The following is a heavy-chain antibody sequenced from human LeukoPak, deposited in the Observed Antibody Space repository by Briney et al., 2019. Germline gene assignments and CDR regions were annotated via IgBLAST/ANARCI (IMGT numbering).Heavy chain of an antibody. CDR2: ISGSGGST. J-gene: IGHJ4*02. CDR3: ASTNTFDY. Sequence: PGGSLRLSCAASGFTFSSYAMSWVRQAPGKGLEWVSAISGSGGSTYYADSVNGRFTISRDNAKNSLYLQMNSLRAEDTAVYYCASTNTFDYWSQGSQVTVSP. V-gene: IGHV3-23*01. CDR1: GFTFSSYA.